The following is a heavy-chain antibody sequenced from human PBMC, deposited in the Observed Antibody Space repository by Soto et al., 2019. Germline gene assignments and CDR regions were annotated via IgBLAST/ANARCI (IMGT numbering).Heavy chain of an antibody. D-gene: IGHD3-22*01. CDR1: GYTITSYG. CDR2: SSAYNGNT. CDR3: ARVVTMIVVVITPRPFDI. J-gene: IGHJ3*02. V-gene: IGHV1-18*01. Sequence: ASVKVSCKASGYTITSYGISWVRQAPGQGLEWMGWSSAYNGNTNYAQKLQGRVTMTTDTSTSTAYMELRSLRSDDTAVYYCARVVTMIVVVITPRPFDIWGQGTMVT.